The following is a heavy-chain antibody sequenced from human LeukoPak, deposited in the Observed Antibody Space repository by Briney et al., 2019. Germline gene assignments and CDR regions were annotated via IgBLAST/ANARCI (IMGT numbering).Heavy chain of an antibody. D-gene: IGHD3-22*01. CDR1: GFPFSSYV. CDR3: AKEEGEGRFFEYYYDSSATESDAFDI. J-gene: IGHJ3*02. Sequence: QSGGSLRLSCAASGFPFSSYVMRWVRQGPGKGLQWVSAISGSGDSTDYADSVKGRFTISRDNSKNTLYLQMNSLRAEDTAVYYCAKEEGEGRFFEYYYDSSATESDAFDIWGQGTMVTVSS. V-gene: IGHV3-23*01. CDR2: ISGSGDST.